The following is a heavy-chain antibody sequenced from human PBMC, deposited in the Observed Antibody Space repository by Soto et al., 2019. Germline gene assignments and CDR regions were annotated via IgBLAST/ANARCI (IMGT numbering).Heavy chain of an antibody. D-gene: IGHD2-2*01. Sequence: EVQLVQSGGDLVQPVGSLRLSCVASGFTFSTYWMTWVRQAPGMGLEWVAGIKEDASEEVYVDSVKSPFSISRDNAKNPLYLQLNSLRAEDTAVYYCATAISSPFSNFDSWGQGSLVTVSS. CDR2: IKEDASEE. CDR1: GFTFSTYW. J-gene: IGHJ4*02. V-gene: IGHV3-7*01. CDR3: ATAISSPFSNFDS.